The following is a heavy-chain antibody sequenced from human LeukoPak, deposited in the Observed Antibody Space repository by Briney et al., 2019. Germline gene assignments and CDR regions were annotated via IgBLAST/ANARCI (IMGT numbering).Heavy chain of an antibody. Sequence: GGSLRLSCVDSGITFSRYWMNWVRQAPGKGLEWVANMKHDGNEKHYVDSVEGRFTISRDNAKSSLYLQMNNLRAEDTAVYYCARDLGHSGYDLYDYWGQGTLVTVSS. CDR2: MKHDGNEK. V-gene: IGHV3-7*01. J-gene: IGHJ4*02. CDR1: GITFSRYW. D-gene: IGHD5-12*01. CDR3: ARDLGHSGYDLYDY.